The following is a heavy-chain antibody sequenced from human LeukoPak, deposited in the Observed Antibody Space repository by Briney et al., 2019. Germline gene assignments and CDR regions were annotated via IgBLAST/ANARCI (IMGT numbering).Heavy chain of an antibody. J-gene: IGHJ5*02. CDR3: AREVGATRGLDP. D-gene: IGHD1-26*01. CDR2: FYSGGST. V-gene: IGHV3-53*01. Sequence: GGSLRLSCAASGFTVSSNYMSWVRQAPGKGLEWVSIFYSGGSTYYADSVKGRFTISRDTSKNTLYLQMNSLRAEHTAVYYCAREVGATRGLDPWGQGTLVTVSS. CDR1: GFTVSSNY.